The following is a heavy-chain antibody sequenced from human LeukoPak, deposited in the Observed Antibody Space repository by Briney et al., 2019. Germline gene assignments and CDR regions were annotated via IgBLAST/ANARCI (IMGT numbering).Heavy chain of an antibody. CDR3: ARIMAAADDY. CDR2: IYYSGST. V-gene: IGHV4-39*01. J-gene: IGHJ4*02. D-gene: IGHD6-13*01. Sequence: SETLSLTCTVSGGSISSSSYYWGWIRQPPGKGLEWIGSIYYSGSTYYNPSLKSRVTISVDTSKNQFSLKLSSVTAADTAVYYCARIMAAADDYWGQGTLVTVSS. CDR1: GGSISSSSYY.